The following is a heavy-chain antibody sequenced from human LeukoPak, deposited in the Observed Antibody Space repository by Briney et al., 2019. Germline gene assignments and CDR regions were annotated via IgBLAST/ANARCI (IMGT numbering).Heavy chain of an antibody. Sequence: SETLSLTCTVYGGSISSYYWSWIRQPPGKGLEWIGYIYYTGSTNYNPSLKSRVTISVDTSKNQFSLTLTSVTAADTAIYYCARVMGESWYFYMDVWGKGTTVTVSS. CDR3: ARVMGESWYFYMDV. D-gene: IGHD3-16*01. V-gene: IGHV4-59*12. CDR1: GGSISSYY. J-gene: IGHJ6*03. CDR2: IYYTGST.